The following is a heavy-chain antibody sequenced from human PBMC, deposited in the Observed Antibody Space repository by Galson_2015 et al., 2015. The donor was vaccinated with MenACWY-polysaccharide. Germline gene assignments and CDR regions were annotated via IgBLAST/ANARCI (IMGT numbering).Heavy chain of an antibody. CDR2: AKTKAAGGTT. Sequence: SLRLSCAASGFIFSNAWMSWVRQAPGKGLEWVGRAKTKAAGGTTDYAAPVKGRFSISRDDSKNTLYLQMNSLKTEDSAVYYCTTNDAFDIWGQGTMVTVSS. V-gene: IGHV3-15*01. CDR1: GFIFSNAW. CDR3: TTNDAFDI. J-gene: IGHJ3*02.